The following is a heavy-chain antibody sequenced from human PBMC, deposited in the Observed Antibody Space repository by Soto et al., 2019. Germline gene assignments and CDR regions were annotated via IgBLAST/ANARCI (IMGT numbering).Heavy chain of an antibody. J-gene: IGHJ4*02. V-gene: IGHV3-30-3*01. CDR3: AGGYSYGYALDY. CDR2: ISYDGSNK. D-gene: IGHD5-18*01. CDR1: VFTFSSYA. Sequence: GGTLRLSCAASVFTFSSYAMHGVRQAPGKGLEWVAVISYDGSNKYYADSVKGRFTISRDNSKNTLYLQMNSLRAEDTAVYYCAGGYSYGYALDYWGQGTLVTVSS.